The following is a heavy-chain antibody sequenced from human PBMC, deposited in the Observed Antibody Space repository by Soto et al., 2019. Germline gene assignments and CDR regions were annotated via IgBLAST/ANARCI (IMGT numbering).Heavy chain of an antibody. CDR3: ARVVLGSSPWWDYYYYGMDV. V-gene: IGHV4-34*01. D-gene: IGHD6-6*01. CDR1: GGSFSGYY. Sequence: TSETLSLTCAVYGGSFSGYYWSWIRQPPGKGLEWIGEINHSGSTNYNPSLKSRVTISVDTSKNQFSLKLSSVTAAATAVYYCARVVLGSSPWWDYYYYGMDVWGQGTTVTVSS. J-gene: IGHJ6*02. CDR2: INHSGST.